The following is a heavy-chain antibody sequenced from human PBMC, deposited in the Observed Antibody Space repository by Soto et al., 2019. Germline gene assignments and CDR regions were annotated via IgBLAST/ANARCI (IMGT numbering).Heavy chain of an antibody. CDR3: AREYYDFWSGYPGYYGMDV. Sequence: EVQLVESGGGLVQPGGSLRLSCEASGFTFSSYEMNWVRQAPGKGLEWVSYISSSGSTIYYADSVKGRFTISRDNAKNSLYLQMNSLRAEDTAVYYCAREYYDFWSGYPGYYGMDVWGQGTTVTVSS. J-gene: IGHJ6*02. CDR2: ISSSGSTI. V-gene: IGHV3-48*03. D-gene: IGHD3-3*01. CDR1: GFTFSSYE.